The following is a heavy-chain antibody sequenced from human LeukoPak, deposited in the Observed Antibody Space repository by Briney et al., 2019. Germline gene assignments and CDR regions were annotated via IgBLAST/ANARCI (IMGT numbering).Heavy chain of an antibody. Sequence: GGSLRLSCAASGFTFSSYWMSWVRQAPGKGLEWVANIKQDGSEKYYVDSVKGRFTISRDNAKNSLYLQMNSLRAEDTAVYYCARGLETYSGSYWGLDYWGQGTLVTVSS. CDR3: ARGLETYSGSYWGLDY. CDR1: GFTFSSYW. CDR2: IKQDGSEK. J-gene: IGHJ4*02. D-gene: IGHD1-26*01. V-gene: IGHV3-7*01.